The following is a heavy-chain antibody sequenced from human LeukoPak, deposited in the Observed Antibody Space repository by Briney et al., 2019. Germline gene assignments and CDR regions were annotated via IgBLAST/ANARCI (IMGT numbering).Heavy chain of an antibody. J-gene: IGHJ4*02. V-gene: IGHV4-61*01. CDR2: IYYSGST. Sequence: SETLSLTCTVSGGSVSSGSYYWSWIRQPPGKGLEWIGYIYYSGSTNYNPSLKSRVTISVDTSKNQFSLKLSSMTAADTAVYYCARGGKGYSYGLEYYFDYWGQGTLVTVSS. D-gene: IGHD5-18*01. CDR3: ARGGKGYSYGLEYYFDY. CDR1: GGSVSSGSYY.